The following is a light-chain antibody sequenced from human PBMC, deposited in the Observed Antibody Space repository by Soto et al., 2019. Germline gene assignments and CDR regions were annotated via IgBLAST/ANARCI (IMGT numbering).Light chain of an antibody. CDR2: DVN. CDR3: CSFVDSDTVL. CDR1: SSDVGSYKY. V-gene: IGLV2-11*01. Sequence: QSALTQPRSVSGSPGQSVTISCTGTSSDVGSYKYVSWYQHHPGKAPKLMILDVNKRPSGVPDRFSGSNSGNAASLTISGLQPEDEADYFCCSFVDSDTVLFGGGTKVTVL. J-gene: IGLJ3*02.